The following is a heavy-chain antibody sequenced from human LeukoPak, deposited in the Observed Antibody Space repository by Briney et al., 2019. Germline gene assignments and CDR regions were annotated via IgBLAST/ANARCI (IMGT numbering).Heavy chain of an antibody. J-gene: IGHJ4*02. CDR1: GYTFTGDY. Sequence: ASLKVSCKASGYTFTGDYMHCVRQSPGQGLEWRGWINPNSGGTNYAQKFQGRVTMTRDTSISTAYMELSRLRSDDTAVYYCARSISGGYGSTFDYWGQGTLVTVSS. V-gene: IGHV1-2*02. CDR2: INPNSGGT. CDR3: ARSISGGYGSTFDY. D-gene: IGHD5-12*01.